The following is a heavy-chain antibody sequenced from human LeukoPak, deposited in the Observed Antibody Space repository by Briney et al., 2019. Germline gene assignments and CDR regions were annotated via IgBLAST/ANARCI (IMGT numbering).Heavy chain of an antibody. CDR3: AKALVDTAMVDDY. CDR2: ISYDGSNK. D-gene: IGHD5-18*01. Sequence: PGGSLRLSCAASGFTFSSYGMHWVRQAPGKGLEWVAVISYDGSNKYYADSVKGRFTISRDNSKNTLYLQMNSLRAEDTAVYYCAKALVDTAMVDDYWGQGTLVTVSS. CDR1: GFTFSSYG. V-gene: IGHV3-30*18. J-gene: IGHJ4*02.